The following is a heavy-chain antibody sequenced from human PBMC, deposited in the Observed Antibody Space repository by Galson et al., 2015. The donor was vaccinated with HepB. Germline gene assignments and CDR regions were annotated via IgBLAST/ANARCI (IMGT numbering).Heavy chain of an antibody. CDR3: TSNTVTTRSYYYYYYYYMDV. Sequence: SLRLSCAASGFTFSGSAMHWVRQASGKGLEWVGRIRSKANSYATAYAASVKGRFTISRDDSKNTAYLQMNSLKTEDTAVYYCTSNTVTTRSYYYYYYYYMDVWGKGTTVTVSS. V-gene: IGHV3-73*01. J-gene: IGHJ6*03. CDR2: IRSKANSYAT. CDR1: GFTFSGSA. D-gene: IGHD4-11*01.